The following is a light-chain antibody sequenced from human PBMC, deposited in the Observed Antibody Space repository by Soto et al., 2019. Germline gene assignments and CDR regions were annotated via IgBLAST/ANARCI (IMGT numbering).Light chain of an antibody. V-gene: IGKV3-15*01. J-gene: IGKJ1*01. CDR1: QNVRSN. CDR3: QEYIQWPPGM. CDR2: GAS. Sequence: EIVMTESPATLSVSPGERATLSCRASQNVRSNLAWYQQKPGQAPRLLIYGASTRATGIPARFSGRGSGTDFTLTISSLEPEDFAVYYCQEYIQWPPGMFGPGTKVDIK.